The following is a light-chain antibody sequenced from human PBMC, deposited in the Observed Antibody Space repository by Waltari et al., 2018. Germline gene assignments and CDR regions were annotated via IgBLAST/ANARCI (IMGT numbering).Light chain of an antibody. CDR2: RSS. CDR1: QRISDW. J-gene: IGKJ1*01. V-gene: IGKV1-5*03. Sequence: DIQMTQSPSTLSASVGAPVPITCRASQRISDWLARYQTKPGKAPNLLIDRSSTLERGVPSRFSGRGSGTEFTLTINSLQPDDFATYYCQQYDNYLTFGQGTKVEIK. CDR3: QQYDNYLT.